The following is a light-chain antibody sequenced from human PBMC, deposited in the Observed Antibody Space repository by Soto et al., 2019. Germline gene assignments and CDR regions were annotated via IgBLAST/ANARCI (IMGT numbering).Light chain of an antibody. CDR3: QSYDNSLSAYV. J-gene: IGLJ1*01. Sequence: QAVVTQSPSVSGAPGLRVTISCTGNSANIGAGYEVQWYQQVPGTAPKLIIYAKNKRPSGVPDRFSGSTSGTSASLAITGLQAEDEADYYCQSYDNSLSAYVFGSGTKLTVL. CDR2: AKN. V-gene: IGLV1-40*01. CDR1: SANIGAGYE.